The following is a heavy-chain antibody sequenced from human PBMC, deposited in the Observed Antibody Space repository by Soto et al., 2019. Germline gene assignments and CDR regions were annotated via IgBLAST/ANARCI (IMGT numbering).Heavy chain of an antibody. CDR2: INHSGST. J-gene: IGHJ6*02. CDR3: ARAHSNYYYYGMDV. D-gene: IGHD4-4*01. CDR1: GGSFSGYY. Sequence: SETLSLTWAVYGGSFSGYYWSWIRQPPGKGLEWIGEINHSGSTNYNPSLKSRVTISVDTSKNQFSLKLSSVTAADTAVYYCARAHSNYYYYGMDVWGQGTTVTVSS. V-gene: IGHV4-34*01.